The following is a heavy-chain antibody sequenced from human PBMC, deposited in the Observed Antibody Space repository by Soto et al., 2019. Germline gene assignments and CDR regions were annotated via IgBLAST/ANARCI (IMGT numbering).Heavy chain of an antibody. J-gene: IGHJ4*02. V-gene: IGHV2-5*02. D-gene: IGHD6-6*01. CDR3: ALGIAARPFDS. CDR2: IYWDDDE. CDR1: GFSLTTTGVG. Sequence: QISLKESGPALVKPTQTLTLTCSFSGFSLTTTGVGVGWIRQPPGKALEWHALIYWDDDERYNPSLKNRLTITKDTSKNLVVLTMTNVDPVDTATYYCALGIAARPFDSWGQGTLVTVSS.